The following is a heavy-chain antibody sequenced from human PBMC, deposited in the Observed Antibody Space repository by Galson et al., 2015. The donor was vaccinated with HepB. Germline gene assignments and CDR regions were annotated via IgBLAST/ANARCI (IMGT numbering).Heavy chain of an antibody. CDR1: GFSFSRYN. CDR3: ARDHGYDFWSGYFMDYFDY. J-gene: IGHJ4*02. Sequence: SLRLSCAASGFSFSRYNMNWVRQAPGTGPQWVSYISDNSRGTYYADSVQGRFIISRDNARNSLYLQMTSLRAEDTAVYYCARDHGYDFWSGYFMDYFDYWGQGALVTVSS. CDR2: ISDNSRGT. V-gene: IGHV3-48*01. D-gene: IGHD3-3*01.